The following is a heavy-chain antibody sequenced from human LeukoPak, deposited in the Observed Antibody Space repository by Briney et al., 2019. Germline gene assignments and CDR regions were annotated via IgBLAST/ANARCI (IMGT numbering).Heavy chain of an antibody. V-gene: IGHV4-39*07. D-gene: IGHD5-18*01. J-gene: IGHJ4*02. CDR1: GGSIGTSNYY. CDR3: ARVANVDMAMVNFDY. CDR2: IYYIGST. Sequence: SETLSLTCIVSGGSIGTSNYYWGWIRQPPGKGLEWIGSIYYIGSTFYNPSRKVRVSLSLDTSNNQFSLKLTSLNAADTAVYYCARVANVDMAMVNFDYWGQGTLVTVSS.